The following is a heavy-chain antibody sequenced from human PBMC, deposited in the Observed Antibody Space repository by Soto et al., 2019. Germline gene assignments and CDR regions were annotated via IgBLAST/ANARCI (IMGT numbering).Heavy chain of an antibody. Sequence: QVQLVQSGAEVKKPGASVKVSCKASGYTFTSYGISWVRQAPGQGLEWMGWISAYNGNTNYAQKLQGRVTMTTDTSTSKAYMELRSLRSDDTAVYYCARVNRGVVPAISEGWFDPWGQGTLVTVSS. J-gene: IGHJ5*02. V-gene: IGHV1-18*01. CDR1: GYTFTSYG. D-gene: IGHD2-2*01. CDR2: ISAYNGNT. CDR3: ARVNRGVVPAISEGWFDP.